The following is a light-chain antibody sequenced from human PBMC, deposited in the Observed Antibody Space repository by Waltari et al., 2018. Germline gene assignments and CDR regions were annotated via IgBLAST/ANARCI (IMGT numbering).Light chain of an antibody. V-gene: IGKV2-28*01. Sequence: DIVMTQSPLSLSVTPGEPASLSCRSSQSLLHSSGNTFLDWDLQKPGQSPQLLIYLISNRGSGVPDRFSGSGSGTDFTLKISRVEAEDVGVYFCMQARQTPWTFGQGTKVEIK. CDR1: QSLLHSSGNTF. J-gene: IGKJ1*01. CDR2: LIS. CDR3: MQARQTPWT.